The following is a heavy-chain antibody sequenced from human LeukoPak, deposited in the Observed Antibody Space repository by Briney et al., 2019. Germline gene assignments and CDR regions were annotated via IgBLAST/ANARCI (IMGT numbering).Heavy chain of an antibody. V-gene: IGHV3-21*01. Sequence: GGSLRLSCVAPGFTFSGYSMNWVRQAPGRGLEGGSSIGGTSGSRFYADSMKGRFTISRDNARNSLNLQMDSLRAEDTAVYYCAREIAAGGFDYWGQGTLVTVSS. CDR1: GFTFSGYS. CDR3: AREIAAGGFDY. D-gene: IGHD6-13*01. CDR2: IGGTSGSR. J-gene: IGHJ4*02.